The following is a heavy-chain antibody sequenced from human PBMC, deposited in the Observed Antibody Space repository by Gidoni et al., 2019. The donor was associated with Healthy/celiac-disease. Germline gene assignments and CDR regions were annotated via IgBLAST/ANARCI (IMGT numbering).Heavy chain of an antibody. Sequence: EVQLVQSGAEVKKHGESLRISCKGSGYSLTSYWISWVRQMPVKGLEWMGRIDPSDSYTNYSPSCQGHVTISADNSISTAYLQWSSLKASDTAMYYCARHYSSDAFDIWGQGTMVTVSS. D-gene: IGHD6-13*01. CDR3: ARHYSSDAFDI. V-gene: IGHV5-10-1*03. J-gene: IGHJ3*02. CDR2: IDPSDSYT. CDR1: GYSLTSYW.